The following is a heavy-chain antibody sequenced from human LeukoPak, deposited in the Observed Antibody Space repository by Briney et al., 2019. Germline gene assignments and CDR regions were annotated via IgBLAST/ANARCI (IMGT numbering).Heavy chain of an antibody. CDR3: ARWGGVGMDV. Sequence: ASVKVSCKASGYKFNTYGISWVRQAPGQGLEWMGWISAYNGKTDYAQKFQGRVTMTTDTSTSTAYMELRSLRSDDTAVYYCARWGGVGMDVWGQGTTLIVSS. CDR2: ISAYNGKT. J-gene: IGHJ6*02. CDR1: GYKFNTYG. V-gene: IGHV1-18*01. D-gene: IGHD2-8*01.